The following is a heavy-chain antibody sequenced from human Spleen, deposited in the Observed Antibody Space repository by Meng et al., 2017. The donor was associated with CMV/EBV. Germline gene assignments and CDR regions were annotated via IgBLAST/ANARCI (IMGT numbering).Heavy chain of an antibody. V-gene: IGHV4-61*01. D-gene: IGHD3-16*02. J-gene: IGHJ2*01. CDR3: ARSFYPRWYFDL. Sequence: SETLSLTCTVSGGSISSSSDYWRWIRQPPGKGLEWIGYIYYSGSTNYNPSLKSRVTISVDTSKNQFSLKLSSVTAADTAVYYRARSFYPRWYFDLWGRGTLVTVSS. CDR2: IYYSGST. CDR1: GGSISSSSDY.